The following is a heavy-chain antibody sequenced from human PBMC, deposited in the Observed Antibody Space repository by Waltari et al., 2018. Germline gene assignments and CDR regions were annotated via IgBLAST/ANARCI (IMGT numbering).Heavy chain of an antibody. J-gene: IGHJ6*03. CDR2: FYSGGTT. Sequence: EVQLLESGGGLVQPGGSLRLSCAASGFTFGNYAMSWVRQAPGSGLAWVSVFYSGGTTYYADAVKGRFTISRDNSKNTLYLQMNSLRAEDTAVYYCAKDSSPFLEHRVYYYYYMDVWGKGTTVTVSS. D-gene: IGHD3-3*01. CDR1: GFTFGNYA. V-gene: IGHV3-23*03. CDR3: AKDSSPFLEHRVYYYYYMDV.